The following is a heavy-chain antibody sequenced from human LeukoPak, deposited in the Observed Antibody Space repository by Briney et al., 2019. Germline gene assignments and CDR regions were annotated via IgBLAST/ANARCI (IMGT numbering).Heavy chain of an antibody. Sequence: PGGSLRLSCAASGFTFSSYSMNWVRQAPGKGLEWVSSISSSSSYIYYADSVKGRFTISRDNAKNSLYLQMNSLRAEDTAVYYCARGGLLWFGEAVGDMDVWGKGTTVTISS. CDR1: GFTFSSYS. J-gene: IGHJ6*03. CDR3: ARGGLLWFGEAVGDMDV. V-gene: IGHV3-21*01. CDR2: ISSSSSYI. D-gene: IGHD3-10*01.